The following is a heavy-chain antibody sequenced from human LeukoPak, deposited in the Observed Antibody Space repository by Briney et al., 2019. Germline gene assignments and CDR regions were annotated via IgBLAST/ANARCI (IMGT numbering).Heavy chain of an antibody. D-gene: IGHD6-13*01. CDR1: GGSISSYY. CDR3: ARHPFLAAEFDY. J-gene: IGHJ4*02. Sequence: SETLSLTCTVSGGSISSYYWSWIRQPPGKGLEWIGYIYYSGSTNYNPSLKSRVTISVDTSKNQFSLKLSSVTAADTAVYYCARHPFLAAEFDYWGQGTLVTVSS. V-gene: IGHV4-59*08. CDR2: IYYSGST.